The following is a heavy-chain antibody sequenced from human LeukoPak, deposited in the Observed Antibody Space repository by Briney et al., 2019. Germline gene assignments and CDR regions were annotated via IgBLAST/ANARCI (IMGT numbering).Heavy chain of an antibody. CDR2: ISSGSSYI. CDR3: ARSKGGAQREYGMDV. CDR1: GFTFKNYG. D-gene: IGHD1-1*01. V-gene: IGHV3-21*06. J-gene: IGHJ6*02. Sequence: GGSLRLSCAASGFTFKNYGMNWVRQAPGKGLEWVSSISSGSSYIDYADSLQGRFTISRDNAKNSVYLQMNSLRAEDTAVYYCARSKGGAQREYGMDVWGQGTTVNVSS.